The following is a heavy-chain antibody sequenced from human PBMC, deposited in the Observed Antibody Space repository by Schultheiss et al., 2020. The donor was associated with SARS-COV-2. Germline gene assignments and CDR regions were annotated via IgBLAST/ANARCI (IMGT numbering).Heavy chain of an antibody. CDR1: GFTFNKYT. V-gene: IGHV3-21*01. CDR3: ARNFGVRVNWFDP. Sequence: GGSLRLSCAASGFTFNKYTINWVRQAPEKGLEWVSSISSNSNYISYADSVKGRFTISRDNARNSLFLLMNSLRAEDTAVYYCARNFGVRVNWFDPWGQGTLVTVSS. J-gene: IGHJ5*02. CDR2: ISSNSNYI. D-gene: IGHD3-3*01.